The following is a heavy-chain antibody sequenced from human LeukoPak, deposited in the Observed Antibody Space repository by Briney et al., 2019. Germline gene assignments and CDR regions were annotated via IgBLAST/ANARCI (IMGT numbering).Heavy chain of an antibody. J-gene: IGHJ5*02. Sequence: PGGSLRLSCAASGFTFSSYAMSWVRQAPAKGVEWVSTISGSGGSTYYAASVKGRFTISRDNSRNTLSVQMNSLRADDTAVYFCARGRGFCSGGSCYNSFDPWGQGTLVTVSS. CDR1: GFTFSSYA. V-gene: IGHV3-23*01. D-gene: IGHD2-15*01. CDR2: ISGSGGST. CDR3: ARGRGFCSGGSCYNSFDP.